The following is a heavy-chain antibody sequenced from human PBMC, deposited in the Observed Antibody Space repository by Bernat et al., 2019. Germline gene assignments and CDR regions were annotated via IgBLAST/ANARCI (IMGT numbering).Heavy chain of an antibody. CDR3: TSAAAGYY. J-gene: IGHJ4*02. D-gene: IGHD6-13*01. V-gene: IGHV3-73*01. Sequence: EVQLVESGGGLVQPGGSLKLSCAASGFTFSGSAMHWVRQASGKGLEWVGRIRSKANSYATAYAASVKGRFTISRDDSKNTAYLQMNSLKTEDTAGYYCTSAAAGYYWGQGTLVTVSS. CDR1: GFTFSGSA. CDR2: IRSKANSYAT.